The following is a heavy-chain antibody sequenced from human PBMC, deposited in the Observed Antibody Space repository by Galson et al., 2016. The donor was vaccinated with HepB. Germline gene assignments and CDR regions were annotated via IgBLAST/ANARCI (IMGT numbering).Heavy chain of an antibody. D-gene: IGHD6-25*01. CDR3: TRVTHSAAATSLFDY. V-gene: IGHV1-69*13. Sequence: SVKVSCKASGGTFSSYGFGWVRQAPGQGLEWMGGIIPFFGTANYAQRFQDRVTITADDSTSTAYMELSSLRSEDTALYYCTRVTHSAAATSLFDYWGQGTLVTVSS. CDR2: IIPFFGTA. CDR1: GGTFSSYG. J-gene: IGHJ4*02.